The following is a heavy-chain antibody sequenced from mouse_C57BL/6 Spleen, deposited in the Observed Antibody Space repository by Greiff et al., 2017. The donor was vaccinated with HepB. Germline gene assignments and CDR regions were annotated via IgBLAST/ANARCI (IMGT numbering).Heavy chain of an antibody. CDR1: GFSLTSYG. J-gene: IGHJ4*01. D-gene: IGHD2-3*01. CDR2: IWGVGST. Sequence: VKLVESGPGLVAPSQSLSITCTVSGFSLTSYGVDWVRQSPGKGLEWLGVIWGVGSTNYNSALKSRLSISKDNSKSQVFLKMNSLQTDDTAMYYCARIYDGYHYAMDYWGQGTSVTVSS. CDR3: ARIYDGYHYAMDY. V-gene: IGHV2-6*01.